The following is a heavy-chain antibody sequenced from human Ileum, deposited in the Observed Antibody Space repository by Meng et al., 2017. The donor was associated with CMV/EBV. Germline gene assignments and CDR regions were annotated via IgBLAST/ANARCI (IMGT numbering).Heavy chain of an antibody. D-gene: IGHD2-21*02. J-gene: IGHJ4*02. Sequence: LQLQESGPGLVKPSETLSLTCTVSGASISRSTYYWGWIRQPPGKGLEWIGSIYYSGGTYYNPSLKSRVTISVDTSKNQFSLKLSSVTAADTAVYYCASGDSLRAVDFWGQGTLVTVSS. V-gene: IGHV4-39*07. CDR1: GASISRSTYY. CDR2: IYYSGGT. CDR3: ASGDSLRAVDF.